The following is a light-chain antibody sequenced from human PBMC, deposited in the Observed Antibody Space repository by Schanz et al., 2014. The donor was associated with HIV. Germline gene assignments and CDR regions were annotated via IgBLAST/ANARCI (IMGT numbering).Light chain of an antibody. Sequence: QSALTQPPSASGSPGQSVTISCTGTSSDVGFYKYVSWYQQHPGKAPKLMIYDVSNRPSGVSSRFSGSKSGNTASLTISGLQAEDEADYYCSSYTTSSALVFGTGTKLTVL. CDR2: DVS. CDR1: SSDVGFYKY. J-gene: IGLJ1*01. V-gene: IGLV2-14*01. CDR3: SSYTTSSALV.